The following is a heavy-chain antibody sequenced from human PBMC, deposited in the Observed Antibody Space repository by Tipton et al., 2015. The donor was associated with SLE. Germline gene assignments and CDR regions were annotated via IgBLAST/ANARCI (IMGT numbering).Heavy chain of an antibody. J-gene: IGHJ6*03. CDR2: INHSGGT. V-gene: IGHV4-34*01. CDR1: GGSFSGYY. D-gene: IGHD4-17*01. Sequence: TLSLTCAVYGGSFSGYYWSWIRQPPGKGLEWIGEINHSGGTNYNPSLKSRVTISVDTSKNQFSLKLSSVTAADTAVYYCARPLTTVTTWRSYYYMDVWGKGTTVTVSS. CDR3: ARPLTTVTTWRSYYYMDV.